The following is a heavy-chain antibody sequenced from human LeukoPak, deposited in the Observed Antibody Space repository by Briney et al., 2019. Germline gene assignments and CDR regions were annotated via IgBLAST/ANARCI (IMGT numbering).Heavy chain of an antibody. CDR3: ARGDRNWNDWVY. CDR2: ITYDGSNK. V-gene: IGHV3-30*01. J-gene: IGHJ4*02. CDR1: GFTFSSYA. Sequence: PGGSLRLSCAASGFTFSSYAMPWVRQAPGKGLEWVAVITYDGSNKYYADSVKGRFTISRDDSKNTLYLQMNSLRAEDTAVYYCARGDRNWNDWVYWGQGTLVTVSS. D-gene: IGHD1-1*01.